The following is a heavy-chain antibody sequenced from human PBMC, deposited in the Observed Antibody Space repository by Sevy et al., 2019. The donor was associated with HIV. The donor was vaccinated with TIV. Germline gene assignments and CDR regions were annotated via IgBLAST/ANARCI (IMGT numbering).Heavy chain of an antibody. Sequence: GGSLRLSCAASRFTFSIYTMSWVRQAPGKGLECVSYIVGSSSTICYSDSVKGRFTISRDNAKNSLYLQMNSLRTEDTAVYYCAREIVGGPLDIWGQGTMVTVSS. CDR1: RFTFSIYT. CDR3: AREIVGGPLDI. V-gene: IGHV3-48*01. J-gene: IGHJ3*02. D-gene: IGHD1-26*01. CDR2: IVGSSSTI.